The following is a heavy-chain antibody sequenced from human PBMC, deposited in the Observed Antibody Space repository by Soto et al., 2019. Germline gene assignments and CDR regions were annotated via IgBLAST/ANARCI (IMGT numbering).Heavy chain of an antibody. J-gene: IGHJ3*02. V-gene: IGHV4-59*01. CDR1: GGSISSYY. D-gene: IGHD5-18*01. CDR3: ARDLGDTAMVTGDAFDI. Sequence: SETLSLTCTVSGGSISSYYWSWIRQPPGKGLEWIGYIYYSGSTNYNPSLKSRVTISVDTSKNQFSLKLSSVTAADTAVYYCARDLGDTAMVTGDAFDIWGQGTMVTVSS. CDR2: IYYSGST.